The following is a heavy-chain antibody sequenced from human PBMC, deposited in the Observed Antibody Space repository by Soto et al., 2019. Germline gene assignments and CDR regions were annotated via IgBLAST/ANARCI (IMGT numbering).Heavy chain of an antibody. Sequence: KPTETLSLTCTVSGGSISDSYWSWIRQPPGKGLEWIGYVHYSENSNYNPSLKSRVTISLDTAKKQFSLNLSSVTAADTAVYYCAKVPWLYDPYSIDSWGQGLLVTV. J-gene: IGHJ4*02. CDR2: VHYSENS. CDR3: AKVPWLYDPYSIDS. D-gene: IGHD5-12*01. V-gene: IGHV4-59*01. CDR1: GGSISDSY.